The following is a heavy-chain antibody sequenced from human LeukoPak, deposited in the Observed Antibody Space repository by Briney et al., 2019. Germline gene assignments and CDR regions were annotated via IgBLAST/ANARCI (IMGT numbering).Heavy chain of an antibody. J-gene: IGHJ6*02. D-gene: IGHD4-11*01. CDR3: ARQRYSNYHYGMDV. CDR1: GYSFSNYW. V-gene: IGHV5-51*01. Sequence: GESLQISCKGSGYSFSNYWIGWVRQMPGKGLEWMRIIYPGDSDTRYSPSFQGQVTISADKSISTAYLQWSSLKASDTAMYYCARQRYSNYHYGMDVWGQGTTVTVSS. CDR2: IYPGDSDT.